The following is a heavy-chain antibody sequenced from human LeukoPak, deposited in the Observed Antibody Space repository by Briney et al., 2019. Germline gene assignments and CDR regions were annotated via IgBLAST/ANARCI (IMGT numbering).Heavy chain of an antibody. J-gene: IGHJ6*03. V-gene: IGHV4-59*08. CDR3: ARGDCSGSICYSPMDV. Sequence: SETLSLTCTVSGGSISSYYWSWIRQPPGKGLEWIGYIYYSGSTNYNPSLKSRVTISVDTSKNQFSLKVSSVTAADTAVYYCARGDCSGSICYSPMDVWGTGTTVTVSS. CDR1: GGSISSYY. D-gene: IGHD2-21*01. CDR2: IYYSGST.